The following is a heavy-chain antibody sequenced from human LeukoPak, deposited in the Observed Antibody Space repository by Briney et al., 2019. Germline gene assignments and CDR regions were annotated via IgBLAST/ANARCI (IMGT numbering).Heavy chain of an antibody. J-gene: IGHJ4*02. V-gene: IGHV1-46*01. Sequence: ASVKVSCKASGYTFTSKKMHWVRQAPGQGLEWMGIISPSGGYRSYAQKFQGRVTMTRDTPISTAYMELSRLRSDDTAVYYCARGAARQWLVEWGQGTLVTVSS. D-gene: IGHD6-19*01. CDR3: ARGAARQWLVE. CDR2: ISPSGGYR. CDR1: GYTFTSKK.